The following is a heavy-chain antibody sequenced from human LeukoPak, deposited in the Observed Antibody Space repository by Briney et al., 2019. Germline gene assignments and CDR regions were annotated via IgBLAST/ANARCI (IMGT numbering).Heavy chain of an antibody. CDR2: TSSSSSNT. CDR3: VRVTFPSFDY. D-gene: IGHD2/OR15-2a*01. CDR1: GFTFSSYS. V-gene: IGHV3-21*01. J-gene: IGHJ4*02. Sequence: KPGGSLRLSCAASGFTFSSYSMSWLRQAPGKGLEWVSSTSSSSSNTYYADSVKGRFTISRDNAKNSLYLQMNSLRAEDTAVYYCVRVTFPSFDYWGQGTLVTVSS.